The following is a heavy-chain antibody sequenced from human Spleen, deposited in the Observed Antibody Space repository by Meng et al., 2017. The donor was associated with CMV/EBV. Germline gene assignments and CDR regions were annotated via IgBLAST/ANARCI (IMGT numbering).Heavy chain of an antibody. CDR1: GFSLSSYW. CDR3: AKDLARGEPDF. CDR2: INSDGSFT. V-gene: IGHV3-74*03. Sequence: GGSLRLSCTASGFSLSSYWMHWVRQAPGKGLVWVSHINSDGSFTTYTDSVKGRFTISRDIAKNTLYLQMNSLRAEDTAIYYCAKDLARGEPDFWGQGTLVTVSS. D-gene: IGHD1-14*01. J-gene: IGHJ4*02.